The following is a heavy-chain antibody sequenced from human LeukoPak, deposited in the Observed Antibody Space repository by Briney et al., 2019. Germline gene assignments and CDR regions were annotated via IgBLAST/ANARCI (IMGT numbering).Heavy chain of an antibody. D-gene: IGHD1-7*01. CDR3: ARLRITGAINY. J-gene: IGHJ4*02. Sequence: GGSLRLSCAASGFSFSDSNTSWMRQAPGKGLEWVSYITSSSSTIYYADSVRGRFTVSRDNPKNSPYLQMNSLRAEDTAVYYCARLRITGAINYWGQGTLVTVSS. V-gene: IGHV3-11*04. CDR2: ITSSSSTI. CDR1: GFSFSDSN.